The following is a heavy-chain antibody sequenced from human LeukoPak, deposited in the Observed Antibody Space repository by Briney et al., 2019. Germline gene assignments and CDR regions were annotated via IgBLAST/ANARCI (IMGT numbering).Heavy chain of an antibody. V-gene: IGHV3-21*01. CDR1: GFTFSRYT. Sequence: SGGSLRLSCTASGFTFSRYTMHWVRQAPGKGLEWVSSIISRSDYIYYADSVKGRFTISRDNAKNSLYLQMNSLRAEDTAVYYCARVGFPTYFDYWGQGTLVTVSS. D-gene: IGHD3-16*01. CDR3: ARVGFPTYFDY. J-gene: IGHJ4*02. CDR2: IISRSDYI.